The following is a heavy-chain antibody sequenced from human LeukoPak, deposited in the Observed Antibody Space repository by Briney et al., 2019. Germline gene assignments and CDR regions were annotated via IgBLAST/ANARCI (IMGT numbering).Heavy chain of an antibody. CDR1: GYRFTSYW. CDR2: IYPSDSDT. CDR3: ARLAVSPGWFDP. V-gene: IGHV5-51*01. Sequence: GESLKISCKGSGYRFTSYWIGWVRQMPGKGLEWMGIIYPSDSDTRYSPSFQGQVSISADKSISAAYLQWSSLKASDTAMYYCARLAVSPGWFDPWGQGTLVIVSS. D-gene: IGHD2-15*01. J-gene: IGHJ5*02.